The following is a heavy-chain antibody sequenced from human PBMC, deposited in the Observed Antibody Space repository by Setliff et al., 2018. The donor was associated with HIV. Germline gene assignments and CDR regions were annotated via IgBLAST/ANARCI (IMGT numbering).Heavy chain of an antibody. CDR2: IIPMYNIP. Sequence: SVKVSCKTSGGTLSNYVITWVRQXPGQGLEGMGMIIPMYNIPAYAQKFQGRVTFTADGSTSHAHMELSSLRSEDTAVFXXXRDXXXXVAAAFGGGSAXXXXGFDIXXXGXMV. CDR1: GGTLSNYV. J-gene: IGHJ3*02. CDR3: XRDXXXXVAAAFGGGSAXXXXGFDI. V-gene: IGHV1-69*13. D-gene: IGHD2-2*01.